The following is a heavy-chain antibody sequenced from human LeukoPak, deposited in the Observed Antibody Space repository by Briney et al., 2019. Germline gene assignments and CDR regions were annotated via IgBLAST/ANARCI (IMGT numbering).Heavy chain of an antibody. CDR3: ASGCSGGSCYED. D-gene: IGHD2-15*01. CDR2: ISAYNGNT. V-gene: IGHV1-18*01. Sequence: ASVKVSCKASGYTFTTYGISWVRQAPGQGLEGMGWISAYNGNTNYAQKLQGRVTMTTDTSTSTAYMELRSLRSDDTAVYYCASGCSGGSCYEDWGQGTLVTVSS. J-gene: IGHJ4*02. CDR1: GYTFTTYG.